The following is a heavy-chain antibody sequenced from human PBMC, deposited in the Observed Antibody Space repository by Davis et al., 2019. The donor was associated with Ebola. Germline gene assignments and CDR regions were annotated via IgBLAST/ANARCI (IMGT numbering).Heavy chain of an antibody. CDR1: GGSISGYY. J-gene: IGHJ6*02. Sequence: SETLSLTCTVSGGSISGYYWTWIRQPPGRRLEWIGYIYDSGSTNYSPSLKSRVTMSLDTSKNQFSLRLSSVTAADTAVYYCARHTPNSYGSMNYYYGMDVWGQGTTVTVSS. CDR3: ARHTPNSYGSMNYYYGMDV. V-gene: IGHV4-59*01. D-gene: IGHD5-18*01. CDR2: IYDSGST.